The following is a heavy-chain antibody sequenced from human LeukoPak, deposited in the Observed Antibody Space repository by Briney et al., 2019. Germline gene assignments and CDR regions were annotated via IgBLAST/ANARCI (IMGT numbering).Heavy chain of an antibody. Sequence: QPGGSLRFSCAASGFTFTDNFMSWVRQVPGKGLEWVANIKPDGSETTYADSVRGRFTIFRDNAKDSVYLQMNSLRAEDSATYYCVREGFYFFDFWGQGTLVTVYS. CDR1: GFTFTDNF. J-gene: IGHJ4*01. CDR3: VREGFYFFDF. CDR2: IKPDGSET. V-gene: IGHV3-7*01.